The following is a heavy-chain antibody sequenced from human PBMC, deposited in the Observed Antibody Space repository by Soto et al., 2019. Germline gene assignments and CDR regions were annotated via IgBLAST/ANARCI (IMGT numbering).Heavy chain of an antibody. CDR3: AKLSSPINDLAEPGPDY. CDR2: ISGSGSNT. D-gene: IGHD6-13*01. CDR1: GFTFTSYA. V-gene: IGHV3-23*01. Sequence: PGGSLRLSCAASGFTFTSYAMSWVRLTPGKGLEWVSAISGSGSNTFYADSVRGRFTISRDNSKNTVFLQMNNLRAEDTAVYYCAKLSSPINDLAEPGPDYWGQGTLVTVSS. J-gene: IGHJ4*02.